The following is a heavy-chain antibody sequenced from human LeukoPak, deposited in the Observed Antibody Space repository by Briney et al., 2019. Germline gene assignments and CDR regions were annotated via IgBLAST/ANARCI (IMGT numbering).Heavy chain of an antibody. CDR1: GFTFSSNG. V-gene: IGHV3-33*01. Sequence: HPGGSLRLSCAASGFTFSSNGMHWVRQAPGKGLEWVATIWYDGSQKYYADSVKGRFTISRDNSKNTLYVQMNSLRADDTAVYYCARLVGARGGYFHYWGQGTLVTVSS. J-gene: IGHJ4*02. CDR2: IWYDGSQK. CDR3: ARLVGARGGYFHY. D-gene: IGHD1-26*01.